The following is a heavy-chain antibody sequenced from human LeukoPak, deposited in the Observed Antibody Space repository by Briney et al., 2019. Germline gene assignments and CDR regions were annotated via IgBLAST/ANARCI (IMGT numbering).Heavy chain of an antibody. V-gene: IGHV3-30*18. CDR1: GFTFSSYD. CDR3: AKGYYGMDV. J-gene: IGHJ6*02. Sequence: GGSLRLSCAASGFTFSSYDMHWVRQAPGKGLEWVTVISYDGSNKYYGDSVKGRFTISRDNSKNTLYLKMNSLRAEDTAVYYCAKGYYGMDVWGQGTTVTVSS. CDR2: ISYDGSNK.